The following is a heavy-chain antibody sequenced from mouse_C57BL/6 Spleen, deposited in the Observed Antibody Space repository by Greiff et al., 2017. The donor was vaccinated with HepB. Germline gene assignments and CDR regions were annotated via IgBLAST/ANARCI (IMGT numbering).Heavy chain of an antibody. V-gene: IGHV5-9*01. CDR3: ARHSSGYDYAMDY. J-gene: IGHJ4*01. CDR1: GFTFSSYT. D-gene: IGHD3-2*02. Sequence: EVQLVESGGGLVKPGGSLKLSCAASGFTFSSYTMSWVRQTPEKRLEWVATISGGGGNTYYPDSVKGRFTISRDNAKNTLYLQMSSLRSEDTALYYCARHSSGYDYAMDYWGQGTSVTVSS. CDR2: ISGGGGNT.